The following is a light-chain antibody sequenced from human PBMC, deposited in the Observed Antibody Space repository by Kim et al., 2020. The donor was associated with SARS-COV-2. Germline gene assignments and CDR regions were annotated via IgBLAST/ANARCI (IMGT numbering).Light chain of an antibody. J-gene: IGKJ1*01. CDR1: QSVSSN. Sequence: EIVMTQSPATLSVSPGERATLSCSASQSVSSNLVWYQHKPGQAPRLLISGASTRATGIPARFSGSGSGTEFTLTISSLQSEDFALYYCQQHNDWPWTFGQGTKVEIK. CDR3: QQHNDWPWT. CDR2: GAS. V-gene: IGKV3-15*01.